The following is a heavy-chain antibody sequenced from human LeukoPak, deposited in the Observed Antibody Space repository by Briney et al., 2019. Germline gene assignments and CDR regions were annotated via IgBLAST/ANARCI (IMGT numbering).Heavy chain of an antibody. CDR2: INPKRGDT. CDR1: GYTFTGYY. CDR3: AGGSSRGIFDY. Sequence: ASVKVSCKASGYTFTGYYMHWVRQAPGQGLEWMGWINPKRGDTNYQGRVTMTTDTSTSTAYMELRSLRSDDTAVYYCAGGSSRGIFDYWGQGTLVTVSS. V-gene: IGHV1-2*02. D-gene: IGHD3-16*01. J-gene: IGHJ4*02.